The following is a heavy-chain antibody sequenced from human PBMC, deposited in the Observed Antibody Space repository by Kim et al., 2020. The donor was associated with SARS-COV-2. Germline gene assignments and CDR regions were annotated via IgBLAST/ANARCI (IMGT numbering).Heavy chain of an antibody. J-gene: IGHJ4*02. CDR1: GFTFSSYG. Sequence: GGSLRLSCAASGFTFSSYGMHWVRQAPGKGLEWVAVISYDGSNKYYADSVKGRFTISRDNSKNTLYLQMNSLRAEDTAVYYCAKPHYYGSGSYYQDPPFDYWGQETLVTVSS. V-gene: IGHV3-30*18. D-gene: IGHD3-10*01. CDR2: ISYDGSNK. CDR3: AKPHYYGSGSYYQDPPFDY.